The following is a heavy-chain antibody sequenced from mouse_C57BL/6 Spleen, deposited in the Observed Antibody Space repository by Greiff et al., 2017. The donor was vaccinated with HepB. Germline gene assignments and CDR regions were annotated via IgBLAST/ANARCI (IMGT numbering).Heavy chain of an antibody. D-gene: IGHD2-5*01. CDR2: ISYDGSN. V-gene: IGHV3-6*01. CDR1: GYSITSGYY. Sequence: EESGPGLVKPSQSLSLTCSVTGYSITSGYYWNWIRQFPGNKLEWMGYISYDGSNNYNPSLKNRISITRDTSKNQFFLKLNSVTTEDTATYYCARGSNPTSFAYWGQGTLVTVSA. J-gene: IGHJ3*01. CDR3: ARGSNPTSFAY.